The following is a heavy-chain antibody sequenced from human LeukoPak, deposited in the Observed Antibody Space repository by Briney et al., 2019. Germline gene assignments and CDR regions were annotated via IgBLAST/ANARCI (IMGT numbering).Heavy chain of an antibody. CDR3: ARAAGGRYYDSSGYYPRYNWFDP. CDR2: IYYSGST. J-gene: IGHJ5*02. V-gene: IGHV4-34*01. D-gene: IGHD3-22*01. Sequence: SETLSLTCAVYGGSFSGYYWGWVRQPPGKGLEWIGSIYYSGSTSYNPSLKSRVTISVDTSKTQFSLKLSSVTAADTAVYYCARAAGGRYYDSSGYYPRYNWFDPWGQGTLVTVSS. CDR1: GGSFSGYY.